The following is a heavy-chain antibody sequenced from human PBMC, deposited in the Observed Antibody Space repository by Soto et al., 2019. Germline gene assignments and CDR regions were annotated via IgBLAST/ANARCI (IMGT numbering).Heavy chain of an antibody. D-gene: IGHD3-10*01. J-gene: IGHJ4*02. CDR1: GGSISSGGYY. Sequence: QVQLQESGPGLVKPSQTLSLTCTVSGGSISSGGYYWSWIRQHPGKGLEWIGYIYYSGSTYYNPSLKSRVYISVDTSENQFSLKVSSVTAAATAVYYCARVQGSGSYVSFDYWGQGTLVTVSS. CDR2: IYYSGST. V-gene: IGHV4-31*03. CDR3: ARVQGSGSYVSFDY.